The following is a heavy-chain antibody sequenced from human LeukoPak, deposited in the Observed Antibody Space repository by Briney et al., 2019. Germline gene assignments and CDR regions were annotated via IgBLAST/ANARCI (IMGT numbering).Heavy chain of an antibody. CDR3: AKSLSGGGYYFEY. CDR1: GFTFSSYA. J-gene: IGHJ4*02. V-gene: IGHV3-23*01. Sequence: GGSLRLSCAASGFTFSSYAMSWVRQAPGKGLELVSAISGSGGSTYYADSVKGRFTISRDNSKNTLYLQMNSLRAEDTAAYYCAKSLSGGGYYFEYWGQGTLVTVSS. D-gene: IGHD3-10*01. CDR2: ISGSGGST.